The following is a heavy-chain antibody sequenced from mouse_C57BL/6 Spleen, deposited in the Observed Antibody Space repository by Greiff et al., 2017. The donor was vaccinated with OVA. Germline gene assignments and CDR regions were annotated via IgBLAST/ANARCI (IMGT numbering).Heavy chain of an antibody. V-gene: IGHV14-2*01. CDR3: AREGYGCPFAY. D-gene: IGHD1-1*01. J-gene: IGHJ3*01. CDR2: INPGDGET. CDR1: GFNIKDYY. Sequence: EVQLQQSGAELVKPGASVKLSCTASGFNIKDYYMHWVKQRTEQGLEWIGRINPGDGETKYAPKFQVKATITADKSSNTAYLQLSSLTSEDTAVYYGAREGYGCPFAYWGQGTLVTVSA.